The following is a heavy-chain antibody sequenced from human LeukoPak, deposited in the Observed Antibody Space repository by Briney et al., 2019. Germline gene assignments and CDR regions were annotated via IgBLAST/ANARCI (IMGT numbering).Heavy chain of an antibody. CDR1: GFTFSSYS. J-gene: IGHJ4*02. D-gene: IGHD1-26*01. CDR2: MAGDGSSI. CDR3: AKAAVYSKRWTPFDD. Sequence: GSLRLSCAASGFTFSSYSMNWVRQAPGKGLEWVALMAGDGSSIYYADSVKGRFTISRDNSKNTVYLQMNSLRPEDTAVYYCAKAAVYSKRWTPFDDWGRGTLVTVSS. V-gene: IGHV3-30*18.